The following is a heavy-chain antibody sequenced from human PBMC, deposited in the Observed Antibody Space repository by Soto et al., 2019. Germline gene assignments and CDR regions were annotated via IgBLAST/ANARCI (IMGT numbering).Heavy chain of an antibody. CDR1: GFSLSTSGVA. CDR2: LYWDDDK. D-gene: IGHD3-10*01. V-gene: IGHV2-5*02. CDR3: AHRRGYYGSGSYSGMFWFDP. J-gene: IGHJ5*02. Sequence: QITLKESGPTLVKPTQTLTLTCTFSGFSLSTSGVAVGWIRQPPGKALEWLALLYWDDDKRYSPSLKSRLTITNDTSKNQVVLTMTNMDPVDTATYYCAHRRGYYGSGSYSGMFWFDPWGQGTLVTVSS.